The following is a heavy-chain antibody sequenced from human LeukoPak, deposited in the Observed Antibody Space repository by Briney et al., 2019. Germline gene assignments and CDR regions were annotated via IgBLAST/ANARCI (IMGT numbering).Heavy chain of an antibody. CDR1: GYTFTSYD. D-gene: IGHD4-17*01. J-gene: IGHJ4*02. Sequence: ASVKVSCKASGYTFTSYDINWVRQATGQGLEWMGWISTYNGNTNYAQKLQGRVTMTTDTSTSTAYMELRSLRSDDTAVYYCARVPSYGDSKLFDYWGQGTLVTVSS. CDR2: ISTYNGNT. V-gene: IGHV1-18*01. CDR3: ARVPSYGDSKLFDY.